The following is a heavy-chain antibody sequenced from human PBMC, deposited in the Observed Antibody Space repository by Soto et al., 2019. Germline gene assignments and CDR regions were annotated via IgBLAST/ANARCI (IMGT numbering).Heavy chain of an antibody. Sequence: QVQLVQSGAEVKKPGASVKVSCKASGYTFTSYGLSWVRQAPGQGLEWMGSITTYNGNANYAQKLQGRVTMTTDTPXXAGYRELRSLRSADTAVYYCARGYDSSGYYLPFAYWGKGTVVDVSS. D-gene: IGHD3-22*01. CDR1: GYTFTSYG. CDR2: ITTYNGNA. J-gene: IGHJ4*02. V-gene: IGHV1-18*01. CDR3: ARGYDSSGYYLPFAY.